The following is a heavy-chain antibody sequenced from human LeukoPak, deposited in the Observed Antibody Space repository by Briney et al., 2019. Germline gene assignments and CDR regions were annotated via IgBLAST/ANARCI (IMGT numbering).Heavy chain of an antibody. D-gene: IGHD6-13*01. CDR2: IHSDGSST. Sequence: GGSLRLSCAGSGFNFSTYEMNWVRQAPGKGLVWVSRIHSDGSSTSYADSVKGRFTMSRDNAKNTLYLQMNSLRAEDTAVYYCARGWITAGAYYDYWGQGTLVTVSS. CDR3: ARGWITAGAYYDY. J-gene: IGHJ4*02. CDR1: GFNFSTYE. V-gene: IGHV3-74*01.